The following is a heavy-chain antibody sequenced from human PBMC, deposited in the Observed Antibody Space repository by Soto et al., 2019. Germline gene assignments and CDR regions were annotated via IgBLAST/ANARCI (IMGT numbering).Heavy chain of an antibody. J-gene: IGHJ3*02. D-gene: IGHD3-3*01. CDR3: ARGANILLFLEWSTGDAFDI. CDR2: ISAYNGNT. V-gene: IGHV1-18*01. Sequence: ASVKVSCKASGYTFTSSGISWVRQAPGQGLEWMGWISAYNGNTNYAQKLQGRVTMTTDTSTSTAYMELRSLRSDDTAVYYCARGANILLFLEWSTGDAFDIWGQGTMVTVSS. CDR1: GYTFTSSG.